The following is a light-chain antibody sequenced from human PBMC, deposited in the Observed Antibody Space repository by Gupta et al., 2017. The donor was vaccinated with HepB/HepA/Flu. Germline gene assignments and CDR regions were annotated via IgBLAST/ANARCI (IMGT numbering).Light chain of an antibody. CDR1: SPNIGSNY. CDR2: RNN. J-gene: IGLJ2*01. Sequence: QSVLTPPPSASGTPGQRVTISCSGSSPNIGSNYVYWYQQLPGTAPKLLIYRNNQRPSGVPDRFSGSKSGTSASLAISGLRSEDEADYYCAAWDDSLSGRGVFGGGTKLTVL. V-gene: IGLV1-47*01. CDR3: AAWDDSLSGRGV.